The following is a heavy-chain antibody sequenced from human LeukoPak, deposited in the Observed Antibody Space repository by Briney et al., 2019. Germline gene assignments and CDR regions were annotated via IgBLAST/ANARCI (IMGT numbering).Heavy chain of an antibody. V-gene: IGHV4-59*01. CDR2: IYYSGTT. CDR3: AREPRSPGGRGRPFDF. J-gene: IGHJ4*02. CDR1: GGSISSYF. D-gene: IGHD2-15*01. Sequence: PSETLSLTCTVSGGSISSYFWSWIRQPPGKGLEGMGYIYYSGTTNYNPSLKSRVTISVDTSKNQFSLGLSSVTAADTAVYYCAREPRSPGGRGRPFDFWGQGTLVTVSS.